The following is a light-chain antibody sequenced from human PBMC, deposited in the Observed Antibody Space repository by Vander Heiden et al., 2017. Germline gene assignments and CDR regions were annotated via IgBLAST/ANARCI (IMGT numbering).Light chain of an antibody. V-gene: IGKV3-20*01. Sequence: EIVLTQSPGTLSLSPGERATLSCRASQSVSSSYLAWYQQKPGQAPRLLIYGASSRATGIPDRFSGSGSGTDFTLTISRLEPEDFAVYYCQQYGSSPSLTVGGGTKVEIK. J-gene: IGKJ4*01. CDR3: QQYGSSPSLT. CDR1: QSVSSSY. CDR2: GAS.